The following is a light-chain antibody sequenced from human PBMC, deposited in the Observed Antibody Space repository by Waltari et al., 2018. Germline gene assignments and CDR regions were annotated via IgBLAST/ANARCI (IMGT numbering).Light chain of an antibody. V-gene: IGKV1-5*03. Sequence: DIQMTQSTSTLSASVGDRVTITCRASQTISIYLAWYQQKPGKAPNLLIYKASTLERRVPSRFSGSGSGTEFTLTISSLQPDDFATYYCQQYHSYSPYTFGQGTKLDIK. CDR3: QQYHSYSPYT. CDR1: QTISIY. J-gene: IGKJ2*01. CDR2: KAS.